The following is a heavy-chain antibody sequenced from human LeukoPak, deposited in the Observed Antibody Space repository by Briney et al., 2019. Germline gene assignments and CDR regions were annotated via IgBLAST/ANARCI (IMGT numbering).Heavy chain of an antibody. CDR1: GYTFTNYG. CDR2: VSGYNGDI. CDR3: ARVLSREGYFDY. J-gene: IGHJ4*02. Sequence: ASVKVSCKASGYTFTNYGINWVRQAPGQGLEWMGWVSGYNGDINYAQRLQGRVTMTTDTSTTTAYMELRSLSSDDTAVYYCARVLSREGYFDYWGQGTLVTVSS. D-gene: IGHD5-24*01. V-gene: IGHV1-18*01.